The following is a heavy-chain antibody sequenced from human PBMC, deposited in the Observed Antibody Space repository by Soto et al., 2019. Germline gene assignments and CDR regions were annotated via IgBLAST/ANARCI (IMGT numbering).Heavy chain of an antibody. CDR1: GFIFSDYY. J-gene: IGHJ4*02. CDR3: ATDPGGGGLTLAY. D-gene: IGHD3-16*01. Sequence: QVHLEESGGGLVKPGGSRRLSCTASGFIFSDYYMSWIRQAPGKGLEWVSDICYSGRITHHADSVEGRFTISRDNAKDSLYLHMNSLRPENSAIYYCATDPGGGGLTLAYWRQGTLVTVSS. V-gene: IGHV3-11*01. CDR2: ICYSGRIT.